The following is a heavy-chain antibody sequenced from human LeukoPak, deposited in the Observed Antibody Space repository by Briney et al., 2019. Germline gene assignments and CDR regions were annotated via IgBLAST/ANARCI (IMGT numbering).Heavy chain of an antibody. CDR2: IKSKTDGGTT. D-gene: IGHD1-26*01. CDR1: GFTFSTYA. CDR3: TTVKEWELLGGFDY. J-gene: IGHJ4*02. V-gene: IGHV3-15*01. Sequence: GGSLRLSCSASGFTFSTYAMHWVRQAPGEGLEWVGRIKSKTDGGTTDYAAPVKGRFTISRDDSKNTLYLQMNSLKTEDTAVYYCTTVKEWELLGGFDYWGQGTLVTVSS.